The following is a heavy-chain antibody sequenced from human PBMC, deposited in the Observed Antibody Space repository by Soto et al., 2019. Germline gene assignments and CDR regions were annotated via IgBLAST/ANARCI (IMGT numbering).Heavy chain of an antibody. Sequence: SETLSLTCTVSGGSISSGGYYWSWIRQHPGKGLEWIGYIYYSGSTSYNPSLKSRVTISVDTSKNQFSLQVSSVTAADTAVYYCARGFDILTFGFCLDYWGQGTLVTVSS. V-gene: IGHV4-31*02. J-gene: IGHJ4*02. CDR3: ARGFDILTFGFCLDY. CDR2: IYYSGST. CDR1: GGSISSGGYY. D-gene: IGHD3-9*01.